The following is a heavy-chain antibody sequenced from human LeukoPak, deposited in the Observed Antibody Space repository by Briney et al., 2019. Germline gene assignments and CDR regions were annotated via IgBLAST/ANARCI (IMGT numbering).Heavy chain of an antibody. CDR1: GFIFDDYG. Sequence: GGSLRLSCAASGFIFDDYGMSWVRQAPGKGLEWVSGINWNGGSKGYADSVKGRFTISRDNAKNSLYMQMNSLRAEDTAVYYCAKDGDIVVVPAATDYWGQGTLVTVSS. V-gene: IGHV3-20*04. CDR2: INWNGGSK. CDR3: AKDGDIVVVPAATDY. J-gene: IGHJ4*02. D-gene: IGHD2-2*01.